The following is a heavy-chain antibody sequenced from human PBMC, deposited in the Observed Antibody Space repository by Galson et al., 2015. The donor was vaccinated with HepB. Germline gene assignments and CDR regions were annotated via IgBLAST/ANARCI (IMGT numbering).Heavy chain of an antibody. CDR1: GFTFSSYW. CDR2: IKQDGSEK. Sequence: SLRLSCAASGFTFSSYWMSWVRQAPGKGLEWVANIKQDGSEKYYVDSVKGRFTISRDNAKNSLYLQMNSLRAEDTAVYYCARDQAKKSVASPYWGQGTLVTVSS. CDR3: ARDQAKKSVASPY. J-gene: IGHJ4*02. V-gene: IGHV3-7*03.